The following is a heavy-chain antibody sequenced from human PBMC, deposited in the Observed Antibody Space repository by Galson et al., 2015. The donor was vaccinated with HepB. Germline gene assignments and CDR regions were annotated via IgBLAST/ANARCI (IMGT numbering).Heavy chain of an antibody. D-gene: IGHD2-15*01. CDR1: GVSISSSNW. J-gene: IGHJ4*02. CDR3: ASKTRAADF. CDR2: VYHTGHT. V-gene: IGHV4-4*02. Sequence: ETLSLTCTVSGVSISSSNWWIWVRQPPGKGLEWIGEVYHTGHTNYNPSLKSRVTVSVDKSKNQFSLRLSSVTAADTAVYYCASKTRAADFWGQGSLVTVSS.